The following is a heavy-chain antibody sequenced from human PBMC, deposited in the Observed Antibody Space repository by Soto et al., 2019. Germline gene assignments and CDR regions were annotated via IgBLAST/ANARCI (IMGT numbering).Heavy chain of an antibody. CDR2: IYPGDSDT. D-gene: IGHD3-22*01. J-gene: IGHJ5*02. Sequence: GDSLKISCKGSGYSFTSYWIGWVRQMPGKGLEWMGIIYPGDSDTRYSPSFQGQVTISAXTXIXXXYXQXXXLKASDTAMYYCARTLEYYYDSSGLTWGQGTLVTVSS. CDR3: ARTLEYYYDSSGLT. CDR1: GYSFTSYW. V-gene: IGHV5-51*01.